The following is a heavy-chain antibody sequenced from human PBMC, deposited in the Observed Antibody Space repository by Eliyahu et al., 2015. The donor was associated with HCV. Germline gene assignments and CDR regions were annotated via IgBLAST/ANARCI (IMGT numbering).Heavy chain of an antibody. J-gene: IGHJ4*02. CDR1: GGXFSRFA. CDR2: ITPIFGKA. CDR3: ARVGADCSTTSCPFAY. D-gene: IGHD2-2*01. V-gene: IGHV1-69*01. Sequence: QVQLVQSGSEVKKPGSSVKVSCKASGGXFSRFAVSWVRQAPGQGLEWLGGITPIFGKANYAQKFQGRVTITADESTSTAYMELSGLRSEDMALYYCARVGADCSTTSCPFAYWGQGTLVTVSS.